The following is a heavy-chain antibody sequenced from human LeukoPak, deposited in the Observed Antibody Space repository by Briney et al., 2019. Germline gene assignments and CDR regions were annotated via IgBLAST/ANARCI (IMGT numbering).Heavy chain of an antibody. CDR1: GFTFSSYS. D-gene: IGHD3-3*01. Sequence: GGSLRLSCAASGFTFSSYSMNWVRQAPGKGLEWVSYISSSSSTIYYADSVKGRFTISRDNAKNSLYLQMNSLRAEDTAVYYCARDTTYYDFWSGGHYYYMDVWGKGITVTVSS. V-gene: IGHV3-48*01. J-gene: IGHJ6*03. CDR3: ARDTTYYDFWSGGHYYYMDV. CDR2: ISSSSSTI.